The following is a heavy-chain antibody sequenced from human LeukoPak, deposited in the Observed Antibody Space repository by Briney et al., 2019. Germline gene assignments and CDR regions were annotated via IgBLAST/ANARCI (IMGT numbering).Heavy chain of an antibody. V-gene: IGHV4-34*01. J-gene: IGHJ6*02. CDR1: GGSFSGYY. CDR2: INHSGST. CDR3: ARGGEGYDILPGYKSYGMDV. D-gene: IGHD3-9*01. Sequence: PSETLSLTCAVYGGSFSGYYWSWIRQPPGKGLEWIGEINHSGSTNYNPSLKSRVTISVDTSKNQFSLKLSSVTAADKAVYYCARGGEGYDILPGYKSYGMDVWDQGTTVTVSS.